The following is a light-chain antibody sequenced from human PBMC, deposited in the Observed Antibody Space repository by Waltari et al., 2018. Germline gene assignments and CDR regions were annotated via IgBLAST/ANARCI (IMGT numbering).Light chain of an antibody. CDR1: QSVLYSSNNKNY. V-gene: IGKV4-1*01. CDR2: WAS. Sequence: DIVMIQAPNSLAVSLGERANIHCKATQSVLYSSNNKNYLAWYQQKPGQPPKLPSYWASTRESGVPDRFSGSGSGTDFTLTISSLQAADVAVYYCQQYYSTPLTFGGGTKVEIK. CDR3: QQYYSTPLT. J-gene: IGKJ4*01.